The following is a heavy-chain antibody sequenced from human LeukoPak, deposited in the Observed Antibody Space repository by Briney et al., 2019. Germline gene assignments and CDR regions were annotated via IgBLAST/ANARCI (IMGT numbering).Heavy chain of an antibody. CDR3: AREPIGRGPKGDY. CDR1: GYTFTGYY. J-gene: IGHJ4*02. Sequence: GASVKVSCKASGYTFTGYYMHWVRQAPGQGLAWMGWINPNSGGTNYAQKFQGRVTMTRDTSISTVYMELSRLTSDDTAVYYCAREPIGRGPKGDYWGQGTLVTVSS. D-gene: IGHD5-12*01. V-gene: IGHV1-2*02. CDR2: INPNSGGT.